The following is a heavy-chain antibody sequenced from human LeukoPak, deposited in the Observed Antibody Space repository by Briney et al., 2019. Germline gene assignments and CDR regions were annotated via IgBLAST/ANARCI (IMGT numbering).Heavy chain of an antibody. J-gene: IGHJ4*02. D-gene: IGHD3-22*01. CDR3: ARDSTARNIGFYYYDSSGSFDY. Sequence: ASVKVSCKASGYTFTGYYIHWVRQAPGQGLEWMGWINPNSGGTKYAQTFQGRVTMTRDTMTRGTSIITAYMELSRLRSDDTAVYYCARDSTARNIGFYYYDSSGSFDYWGQGTLVTVSS. V-gene: IGHV1-2*02. CDR1: GYTFTGYY. CDR2: INPNSGGT.